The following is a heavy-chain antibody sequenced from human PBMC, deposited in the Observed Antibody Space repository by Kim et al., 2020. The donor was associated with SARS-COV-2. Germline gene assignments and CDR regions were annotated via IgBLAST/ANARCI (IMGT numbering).Heavy chain of an antibody. D-gene: IGHD3-16*01. CDR2: ISYTGNT. CDR1: GGYISNYY. J-gene: IGHJ5*01. Sequence: SETLSLTCTVSGGYISNYYWSWIRQPPGRGLEWIGHISYTGNTNYKSSFKSRVAISVDTSKNQFFLKLNSVTAADTAVYYCARHAEYDEESDSWGHGALVTASS. CDR3: ARHAEYDEESDS. V-gene: IGHV4-59*08.